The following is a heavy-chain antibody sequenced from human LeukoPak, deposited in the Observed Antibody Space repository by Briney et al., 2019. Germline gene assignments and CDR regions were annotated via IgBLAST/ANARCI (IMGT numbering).Heavy chain of an antibody. CDR1: GFTFSSYG. D-gene: IGHD2-2*01. J-gene: IGHJ4*02. CDR2: IQYDGSNK. V-gene: IGHV3-30*02. Sequence: PGGSLRLSCAASGFTFSSYGMHWVRQAPGKGLEWVAFIQYDGSNKYYADSVKGRFTISRDNSKNTLYLQMNSLRAEDTAVYYCASSVVVPAAIDYWGQGTLVTVSS. CDR3: ASSVVVPAAIDY.